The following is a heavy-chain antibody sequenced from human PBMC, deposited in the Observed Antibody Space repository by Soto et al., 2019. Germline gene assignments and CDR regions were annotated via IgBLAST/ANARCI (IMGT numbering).Heavy chain of an antibody. V-gene: IGHV4-39*01. CDR2: IYYSGST. J-gene: IGHJ5*02. CDR3: ARSRHNWFDP. Sequence: LSLTCTVSGGSISSSSYYWGWIRQPPGKGLEWIGSIYYSGSTYYNPSLKSRVTISVDTSKNQFSLKLSSVTAADTAVYYCARSRHNWFDPWGQGTLVTVSS. CDR1: GGSISSSSYY.